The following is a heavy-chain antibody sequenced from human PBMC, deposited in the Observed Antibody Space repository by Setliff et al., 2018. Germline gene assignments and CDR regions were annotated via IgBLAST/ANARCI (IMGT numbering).Heavy chain of an antibody. D-gene: IGHD3-3*01. Sequence: ASVKVSCKASGYTFTSYYMHWVRQAPGQGLEWMGRMNPNSGNTGYAQKFQGRVTITRNTSISTAYMELSSLRSEDTAVYYCARSGGGYDFWSGYLVSHYYYYYYMDVWGKGTTVTVSS. CDR3: ARSGGGYDFWSGYLVSHYYYYYYMDV. J-gene: IGHJ6*03. V-gene: IGHV1-8*03. CDR2: MNPNSGNT. CDR1: GYTFTSYY.